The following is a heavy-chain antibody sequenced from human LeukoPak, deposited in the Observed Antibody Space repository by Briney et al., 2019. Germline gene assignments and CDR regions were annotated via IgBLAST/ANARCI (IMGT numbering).Heavy chain of an antibody. D-gene: IGHD2-21*01. CDR3: ARLLFDTTGFYYFDY. Sequence: ASVTVSCKASGYTFIRYGIIWVRQAPAQGPEWMGWVSAYNGDTIYAQKLQGRVTMTTDTPTSTAYMELRSLRYDDTAVYYCARLLFDTTGFYYFDYWGQGTLVTVSS. J-gene: IGHJ4*02. V-gene: IGHV1-18*01. CDR1: GYTFIRYG. CDR2: VSAYNGDT.